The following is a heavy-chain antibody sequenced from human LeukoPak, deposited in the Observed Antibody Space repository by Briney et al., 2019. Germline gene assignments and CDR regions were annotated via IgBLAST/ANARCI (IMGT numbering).Heavy chain of an antibody. CDR1: GFTFTPYA. J-gene: IGHJ3*02. Sequence: GGSLRLSCAASGFTFTPYAMSWVRQAPGKGLEWVSLISGNGGSTYYADSVKGRFTISRDNSRNTLYLQMNSLRAEDTAVYYCARRYYDSSGYLRAFDIWGQGTMVTVSS. V-gene: IGHV3-23*01. CDR3: ARRYYDSSGYLRAFDI. CDR2: ISGNGGST. D-gene: IGHD3-22*01.